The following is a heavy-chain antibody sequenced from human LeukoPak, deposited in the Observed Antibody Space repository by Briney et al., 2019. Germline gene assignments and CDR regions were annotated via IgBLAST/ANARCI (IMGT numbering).Heavy chain of an antibody. Sequence: GASVKVSCKASGYTFTSYAMNWVRQAPGQGLEWMGWINTNTGNPTYAQGFTGRFVFSLDTSVTTAYLQISSLKAEDTAVYYCARDVGYYDSSGYYLGWFDPWGQGTLVTVSS. CDR2: INTNTGNP. D-gene: IGHD3-22*01. J-gene: IGHJ5*02. CDR1: GYTFTSYA. CDR3: ARDVGYYDSSGYYLGWFDP. V-gene: IGHV7-4-1*02.